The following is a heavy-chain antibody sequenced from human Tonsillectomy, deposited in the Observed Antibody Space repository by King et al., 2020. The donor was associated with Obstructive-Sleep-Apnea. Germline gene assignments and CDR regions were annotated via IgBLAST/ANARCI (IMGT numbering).Heavy chain of an antibody. V-gene: IGHV3-48*01. CDR3: ARDDGALRYFDWLLGFIDY. J-gene: IGHJ4*02. D-gene: IGHD3-9*01. Sequence: VQLVESGGGLVQPGGSLRLSCAASGFTFSSYSMNWVRQAPGKGLEWVSYISSSSSTIYYADFVKGRFTISIDTAKNSLYLQMNSLRAEDTAVYYCARDDGALRYFDWLLGFIDYWGQGTLVTVSS. CDR2: ISSSSSTI. CDR1: GFTFSSYS.